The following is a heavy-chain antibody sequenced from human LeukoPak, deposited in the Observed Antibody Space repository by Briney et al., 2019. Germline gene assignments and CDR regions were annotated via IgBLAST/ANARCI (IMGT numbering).Heavy chain of an antibody. D-gene: IGHD3-22*01. J-gene: IGHJ5*02. CDR2: INHSGST. V-gene: IGHV4-34*01. CDR1: GGSFSGYY. Sequence: SETLSLTCAVYGGSFSGYYWSWIRQPPGKGLEWIGEINHSGSTNYNPSLKSRVTISVDTSKNQFSLKLSSVTAADTAVYYCARGRLASSGYYARRNWFDPWGQGTLVTVSS. CDR3: ARGRLASSGYYARRNWFDP.